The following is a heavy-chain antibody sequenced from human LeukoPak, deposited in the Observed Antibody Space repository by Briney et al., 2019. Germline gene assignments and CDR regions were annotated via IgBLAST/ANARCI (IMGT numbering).Heavy chain of an antibody. D-gene: IGHD5-18*01. J-gene: IGHJ4*02. CDR1: GYFISSGYY. Sequence: SETLSLTCTVSGYFISSGYYWGWIRQPPGKGLEWIGSIYHSGSTYYNPSLKSRVTISIDTSKNQFSLKLSSVTAADTAVYYCARVGDWDTSMPPFDYWGQGTLVTVSS. CDR2: IYHSGST. V-gene: IGHV4-38-2*02. CDR3: ARVGDWDTSMPPFDY.